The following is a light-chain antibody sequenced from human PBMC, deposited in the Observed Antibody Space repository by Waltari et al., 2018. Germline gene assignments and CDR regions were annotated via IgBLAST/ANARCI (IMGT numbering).Light chain of an antibody. CDR2: LSF. CDR1: QSLLHSDGYNY. J-gene: IGKJ1*01. V-gene: IGKV2-28*01. CDR3: MQALHTPPT. Sequence: EIVMTQSPLSLPVTPGEPASISCRSRQSLLHSDGYNYLNWYLQNPGQSPQLLIYLSFIRASGVLDRFTGSGAGTDFTLKISRVEAEDVGFYYCMQALHTPPTFGQGTRAEIK.